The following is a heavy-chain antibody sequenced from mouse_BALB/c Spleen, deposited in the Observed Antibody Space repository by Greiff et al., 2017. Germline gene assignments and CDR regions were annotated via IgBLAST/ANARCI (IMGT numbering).Heavy chain of an antibody. V-gene: IGHV1-37*01. CDR3: GMDYGPAWFAY. Sequence: EVKLMESGPELVKPGASVKISCKASGYSFTGYFMNWVKQSHGKSLEWIGRINPYNGDTFYNQKFKGKATLTVDKSSSTAHMELLSLTSEDSAVYYCGMDYGPAWFAYWGQGTLVTVSA. D-gene: IGHD1-2*01. CDR2: INPYNGDT. J-gene: IGHJ3*01. CDR1: GYSFTGYF.